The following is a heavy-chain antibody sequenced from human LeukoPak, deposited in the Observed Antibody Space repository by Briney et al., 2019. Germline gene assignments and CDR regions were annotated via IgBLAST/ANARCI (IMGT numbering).Heavy chain of an antibody. CDR2: ISGSGGST. D-gene: IGHD3-3*01. V-gene: IGHV3-23*01. J-gene: IGHJ4*02. CDR1: GFTFSSYA. CDR3: AKDFWSGYYTFDY. Sequence: GGSLRLSCAASGFTFSSYAMSWVRQAPGKGLEWVSAISGSGGSTYYADSVKGRFTISRDNSKNTLYLQMNNLRAEDTAVYYCAKDFWSGYYTFDYWGQGTLVTVSS.